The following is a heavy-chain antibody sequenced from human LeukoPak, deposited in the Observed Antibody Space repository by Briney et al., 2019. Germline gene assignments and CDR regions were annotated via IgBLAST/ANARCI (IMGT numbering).Heavy chain of an antibody. D-gene: IGHD3-22*01. Sequence: PSETLSLTCAVYGGSFSGYYWSWIRQPPGKGLEWIGEINHSGSTNYNPSLKSRVTISVDTSKNQFSLKLSSVTAADTAVYYCARSEYYYDSSGYYSIRRKPFDYWGQGTLVTVSS. V-gene: IGHV4-34*01. CDR2: INHSGST. CDR3: ARSEYYYDSSGYYSIRRKPFDY. CDR1: GGSFSGYY. J-gene: IGHJ4*02.